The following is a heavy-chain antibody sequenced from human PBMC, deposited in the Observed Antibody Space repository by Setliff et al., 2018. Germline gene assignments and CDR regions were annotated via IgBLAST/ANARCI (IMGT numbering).Heavy chain of an antibody. J-gene: IGHJ4*01. CDR3: ARERYFDWFFED. CDR2: IHASGSP. Sequence: SETLSLTCTVSGGSITSGSFYWSWIRQHAGKKLEWIGRIHASGSPDYSPSFKSRVTILRDTSTNQFSLKLGSVTAANTAVYYCARERYFDWFFEDWGHGTLVTVSS. V-gene: IGHV4-61*02. CDR1: GGSITSGSFY. D-gene: IGHD3-9*01.